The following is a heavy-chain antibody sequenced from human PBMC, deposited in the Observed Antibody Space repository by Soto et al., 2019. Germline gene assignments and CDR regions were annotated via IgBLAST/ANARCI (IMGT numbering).Heavy chain of an antibody. J-gene: IGHJ6*02. CDR3: ARVIMDV. Sequence: GGSLRLSCAASGFTFYSFAMAWVRQAPGKGLEWVSSIGPSGGDTSYADSVKGRFSVSRDNAKNSLYLQMNSLRDEDTAVYYCARVIMDVWGQGTTVTVSS. CDR1: GFTFYSFA. CDR2: IGPSGGDT. V-gene: IGHV3-23*01.